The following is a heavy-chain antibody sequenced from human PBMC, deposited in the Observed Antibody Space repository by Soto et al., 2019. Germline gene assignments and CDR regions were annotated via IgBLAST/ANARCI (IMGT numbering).Heavy chain of an antibody. CDR2: IYYSGST. V-gene: IGHV4-39*01. Sequence: SETLSLTCTVSGGSISSGGYYWSWIRQHPGKGLEWIGYIYYSGSTYYNPSLKSRVTISVDTSKNQFSLKLSSVTAADTAVYYCARRVVGPVSVTQFDDWGQGTLVTVSS. J-gene: IGHJ4*02. D-gene: IGHD5-18*01. CDR3: ARRVVGPVSVTQFDD. CDR1: GGSISSGGYY.